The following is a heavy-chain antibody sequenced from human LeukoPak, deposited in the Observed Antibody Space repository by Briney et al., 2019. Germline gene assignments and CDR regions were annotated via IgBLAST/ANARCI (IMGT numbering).Heavy chain of an antibody. J-gene: IGHJ4*02. CDR3: TRGDFYYYDTNY. D-gene: IGHD3-22*01. V-gene: IGHV3-21*01. CDR2: ISSSSDYI. CDR1: GFTFSNAW. Sequence: GGSLRLSCAASGFTFSNAWMSWVRQAPGKGLEWVSSISSSSDYIYYADSLKGRFTISRDNAKNSLYLQMNSLRVEDTAVYYCTRGDFYYYDTNYWGQGTLVTVSS.